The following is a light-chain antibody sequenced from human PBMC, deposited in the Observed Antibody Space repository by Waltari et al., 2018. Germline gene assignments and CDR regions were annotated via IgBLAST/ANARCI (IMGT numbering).Light chain of an antibody. CDR3: SSSTSRTALL. J-gene: IGLJ2*01. CDR2: DVS. CDR1: SSDIGSYNS. V-gene: IGLV2-14*03. Sequence: QSALTQPASLSGSPGPSITISCTGTSSDIGSYNSVSWYQQHPGEAPKLMIYDVSVRPSGVSNRFSGSKSGNTASLTISGLQAEDEADYYCSSSTSRTALLFGGGTKLTVL.